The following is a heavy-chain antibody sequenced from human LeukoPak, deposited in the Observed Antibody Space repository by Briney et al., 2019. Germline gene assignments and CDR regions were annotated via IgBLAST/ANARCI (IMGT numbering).Heavy chain of an antibody. CDR1: GFTFSSYA. CDR2: ISYDGSNK. CDR3: AREDIAVAGTYFDP. V-gene: IGHV3-30*03. Sequence: PGGSLRLSCAASGFTFSSYAKSWVRQAPGKGLDWVAIISYDGSNKYYADSVKGRFTISRDNSKNTLYLRMNSLRAEDTAVYYCAREDIAVAGTYFDPWGQGTLVTVSS. J-gene: IGHJ5*02. D-gene: IGHD6-19*01.